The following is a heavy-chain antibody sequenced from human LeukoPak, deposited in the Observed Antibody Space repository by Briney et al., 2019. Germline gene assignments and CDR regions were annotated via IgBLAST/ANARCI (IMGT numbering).Heavy chain of an antibody. Sequence: TAGGSLRLSCAASGFTFSDYSMNWVRQAPGKGLEWVSSISSSSSYIFYADSVKGRFTISRDNAKNSLFLQMNSLRAEDTAVFYCARGGSGSYPDYFDKWGQGTLVTVSS. CDR3: ARGGSGSYPDYFDK. CDR1: GFTFSDYS. CDR2: ISSSSSYI. J-gene: IGHJ4*02. D-gene: IGHD3-10*01. V-gene: IGHV3-21*06.